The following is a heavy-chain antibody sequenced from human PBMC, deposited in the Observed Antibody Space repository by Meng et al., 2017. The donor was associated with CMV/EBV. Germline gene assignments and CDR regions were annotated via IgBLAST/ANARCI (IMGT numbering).Heavy chain of an antibody. V-gene: IGHV1-2*02. CDR3: ARRIVVVPAAYLGY. CDR2: INPNGGGT. CDR1: EYTFTGYY. D-gene: IGHD2-2*01. Sequence: SEYTFTGYYSHWVRQAPGQGREWTGWINPNGGGTNYAQKFQGRVTMTLETSISTAYMELSRLRSDDTAVYYCARRIVVVPAAYLGYWGQGTLVTVSS. J-gene: IGHJ4*02.